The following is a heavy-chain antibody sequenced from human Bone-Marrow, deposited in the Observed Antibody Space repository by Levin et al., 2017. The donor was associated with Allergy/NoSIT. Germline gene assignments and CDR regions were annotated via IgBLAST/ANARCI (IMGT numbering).Heavy chain of an antibody. Sequence: GGSLRLSCAASGFTLGPYGMHWVRQAPGKGLEWVAVISYHGTYKYYGDSVKGRFTISRDNSKNKLYLQMNSLRAEDTAIYYCAKDQSSGWGHDVFDVWGQGTIVTVSS. CDR1: GFTLGPYG. V-gene: IGHV3-30*18. CDR3: AKDQSSGWGHDVFDV. CDR2: ISYHGTYK. D-gene: IGHD6-19*01. J-gene: IGHJ3*01.